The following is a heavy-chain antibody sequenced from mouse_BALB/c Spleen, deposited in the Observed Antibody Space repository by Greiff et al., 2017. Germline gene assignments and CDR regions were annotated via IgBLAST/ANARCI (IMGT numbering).Heavy chain of an antibody. D-gene: IGHD1-1*01. CDR3: GRDYYGGAMDY. V-gene: IGHV1-20*02. J-gene: IGHJ4*01. CDR1: GYSFTGYF. CDR2: INPYNGDT. Sequence: VQLQQSGPELVKPGASVKISCKASGYSFTGYFMNWVMQSHGKSLEWIGRINPYNGDTFYNQKFKGKATLTVDKSSSTAHMELRSLASEDSAVYYCGRDYYGGAMDYWGQGTSVTVSS.